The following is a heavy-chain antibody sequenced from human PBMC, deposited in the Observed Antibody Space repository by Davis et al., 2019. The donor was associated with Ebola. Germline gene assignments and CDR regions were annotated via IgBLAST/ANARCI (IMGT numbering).Heavy chain of an antibody. Sequence: GESLKISCAASGFTFSSYAMSWVRQAPGKGLEWVSAISGSGGSTYYADSVKGRFTISRDNSKNTLYLQMNGLRAEDTAVYYCARDYEGFGVDYWGQRTLVTVSS. CDR2: ISGSGGST. CDR1: GFTFSSYA. V-gene: IGHV3-23*01. CDR3: ARDYEGFGVDY. J-gene: IGHJ4*02. D-gene: IGHD3-3*01.